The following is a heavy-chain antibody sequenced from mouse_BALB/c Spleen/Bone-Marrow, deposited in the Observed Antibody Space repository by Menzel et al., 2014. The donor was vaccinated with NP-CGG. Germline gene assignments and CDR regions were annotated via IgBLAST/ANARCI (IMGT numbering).Heavy chain of an antibody. CDR2: ICXEGSI. V-gene: IGHV12-1-1*01. Sequence: ESGPAVIKPSQSLSLTCTVSGFSITSSGYCWHWIRQPPGKGLEWMGRICXEGSIYYSPSIKSRSTISRDTSLNKFFIQLSSVTNEDTAMYYCSREDNYYGTLAYWGQGTLVTVSA. CDR3: SREDNYYGTLAY. CDR1: GFSITSSGYC. D-gene: IGHD1-1*01. J-gene: IGHJ3*01.